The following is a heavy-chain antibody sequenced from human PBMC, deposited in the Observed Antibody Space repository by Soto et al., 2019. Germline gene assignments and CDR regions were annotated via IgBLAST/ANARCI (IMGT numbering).Heavy chain of an antibody. V-gene: IGHV1-8*02. CDR1: GYIFTSYG. D-gene: IGHD2-2*01. CDR3: ARIPPNCISTTCHFDF. CDR2: MNPSSGDT. Sequence: GASVKVSCKASGYIFTSYGINWVRQAPGQGLEWMGWMNPSSGDTGFAQKFQGRVTMTRDTSISTAYMELSSLQSEDTAVYYCARIPPNCISTTCHFDFWGQGTLVTVSS. J-gene: IGHJ4*01.